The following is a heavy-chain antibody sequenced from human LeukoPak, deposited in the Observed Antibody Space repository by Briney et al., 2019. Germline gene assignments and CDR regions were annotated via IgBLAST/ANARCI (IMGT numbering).Heavy chain of an antibody. D-gene: IGHD3-22*01. J-gene: IGHJ4*02. CDR2: IYHSGST. V-gene: IGHV4-38-2*02. CDR3: AKGSSPNALLPVDY. Sequence: SETLSLTCTVSDYSISSAYYWGWIRQPPGKGLEWIGSIYHSGSTYYNPSLKSRVTISVDTSKNQFSLKLSSVTAADTAVYYCAKGSSPNALLPVDYWGQGTLVTVSS. CDR1: DYSISSAYY.